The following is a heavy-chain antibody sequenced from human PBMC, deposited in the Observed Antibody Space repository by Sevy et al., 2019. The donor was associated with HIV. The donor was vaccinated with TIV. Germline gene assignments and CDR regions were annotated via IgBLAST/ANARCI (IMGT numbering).Heavy chain of an antibody. CDR3: ARDNVIPVMVTMVRGALSYYFDY. CDR1: GFIFSDYG. Sequence: GGSLRLSCAASGFIFSDYGMHWVRQAPGKGLEWVAVIWYDGINKYYADSVKGRFTISRDNSKNTLYLQMNSLRAADTAVYYCARDNVIPVMVTMVRGALSYYFDYWGQGTLVTVSS. V-gene: IGHV3-33*01. D-gene: IGHD3-10*01. J-gene: IGHJ4*02. CDR2: IWYDGINK.